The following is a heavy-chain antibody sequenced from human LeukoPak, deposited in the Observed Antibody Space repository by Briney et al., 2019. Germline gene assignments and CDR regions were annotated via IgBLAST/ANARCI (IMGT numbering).Heavy chain of an antibody. CDR1: GFTFSSYW. V-gene: IGHV3-74*01. CDR3: AKPPLFIAVAGRGWFDP. J-gene: IGHJ5*02. Sequence: QSGGSLRLSCAASGFTFSSYWMHWVRQAPGKGLVWVSRINSDGSSTSYADSVKGRFTISRDNSKNTLYLQMNSLRAEDTAVYYCAKPPLFIAVAGRGWFDPWGQGTLVTVSS. CDR2: INSDGSST. D-gene: IGHD6-19*01.